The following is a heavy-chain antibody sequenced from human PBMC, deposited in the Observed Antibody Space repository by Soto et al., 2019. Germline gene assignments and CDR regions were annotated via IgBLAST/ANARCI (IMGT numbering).Heavy chain of an antibody. CDR2: INAGNGNT. D-gene: IGHD3-3*01. Sequence: QVQLVQSGAEVKKPGASVKVSCKASGYTFTSYAMHWVRQAPGQRLEWMGWINAGNGNTKYSQKFQGRVTITRDTSASTAYMELSSLRSEDTAVYYCARERFLEWLLGELWVYYGMDVWGQGTTVTVSS. V-gene: IGHV1-3*01. CDR3: ARERFLEWLLGELWVYYGMDV. J-gene: IGHJ6*02. CDR1: GYTFTSYA.